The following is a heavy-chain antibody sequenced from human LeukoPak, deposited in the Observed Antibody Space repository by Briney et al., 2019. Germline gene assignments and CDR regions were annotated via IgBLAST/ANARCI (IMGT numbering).Heavy chain of an antibody. J-gene: IGHJ4*02. D-gene: IGHD3-10*01. CDR1: GYTFTSYG. CDR3: AKDLYSRRMNYYGSGSYFAY. Sequence: ASVKVSCKASGYTFTSYGSSWVRQAPGQGLGWMGWIIVYNGNTNYSQMFQGRVTMTRDTSTRTAYMELRSLRSDDTAVYYCAKDLYSRRMNYYGSGSYFAYWGQGTLVTVSS. CDR2: IIVYNGNT. V-gene: IGHV1-18*01.